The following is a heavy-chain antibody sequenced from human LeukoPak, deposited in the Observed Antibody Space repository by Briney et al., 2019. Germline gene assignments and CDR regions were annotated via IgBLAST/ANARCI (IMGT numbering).Heavy chain of an antibody. D-gene: IGHD1-26*01. J-gene: IGHJ5*02. Sequence: GEALKIVCRSSGYSFISYCISWVRQMPGKGLEWMRRNDPNDCFTNYSPSFEGHVTISVDMSTSTAFLKWNSLKASDTAMFYCATAQRERGWFTPGGQGTPVTVSS. CDR3: ATAQRERGWFTP. CDR2: NDPNDCFT. CDR1: GYSFISYC. V-gene: IGHV5-10-1*01.